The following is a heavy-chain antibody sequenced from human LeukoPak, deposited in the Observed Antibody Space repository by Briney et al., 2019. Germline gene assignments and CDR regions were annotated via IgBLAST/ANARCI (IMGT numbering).Heavy chain of an antibody. D-gene: IGHD4-23*01. Sequence: ASVKVSCKASGYTFTGYYMHWVRQAPGQGLEWMGWINPNSGGTNYAQKFQGRVTMTRDTSISTAYMELSRLRSDDTAVYYCARGGLYGGNPFARPFDYWGQGTLVTVSS. V-gene: IGHV1-2*02. CDR3: ARGGLYGGNPFARPFDY. CDR1: GYTFTGYY. CDR2: INPNSGGT. J-gene: IGHJ4*02.